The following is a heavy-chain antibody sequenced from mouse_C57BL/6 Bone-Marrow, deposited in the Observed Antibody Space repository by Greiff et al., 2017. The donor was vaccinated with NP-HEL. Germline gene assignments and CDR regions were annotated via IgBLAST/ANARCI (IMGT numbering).Heavy chain of an antibody. D-gene: IGHD2-5*01. Sequence: EVQLQESGGGLVQPGESLKLSCESNEYEFPSHDMSWVRKTPEKRLELVAAINSDGGSTYYPDTMERRFIISRDNTKKTLYLQMSSLRSEDTALYYCARQSPSNHRKDAMDYWGQGTSVTVSS. CDR3: ARQSPSNHRKDAMDY. CDR1: EYEFPSHD. J-gene: IGHJ4*01. V-gene: IGHV5-2*01. CDR2: INSDGGST.